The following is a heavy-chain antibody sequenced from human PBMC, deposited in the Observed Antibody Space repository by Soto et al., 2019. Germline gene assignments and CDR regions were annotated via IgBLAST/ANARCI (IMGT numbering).Heavy chain of an antibody. V-gene: IGHV2-70*04. CDR2: IDWEDTK. Sequence: SGPTLVNPTQTLTLTCTVSGFSLSGSGMRVTWIRQPPGKALEWLARIDWEDTKLYSTSLKTRLTISKDTSKNQVVLTMTNVDPADTGTYYCARAFYGMDVWGQGTTVTAP. J-gene: IGHJ6*02. CDR1: GFSLSGSGMR. CDR3: ARAFYGMDV.